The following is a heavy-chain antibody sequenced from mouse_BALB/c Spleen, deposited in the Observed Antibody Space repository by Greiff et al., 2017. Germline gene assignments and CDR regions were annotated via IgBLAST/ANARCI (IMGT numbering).Heavy chain of an antibody. D-gene: IGHD1-1*01. J-gene: IGHJ3*01. V-gene: IGHV1S81*02. CDR2: INPSNGGT. CDR1: GYTFTSYY. CDR3: TRGDYYGSSGAWFAY. Sequence: VQLQQSGAELVKPGASVKLSCKASGYTFTSYYMYWVKQRPGQGLEWIGEINPSNGGTNFNEKFKSKATLTVDKSSSTAYMQLSSLTSEDSAVYYCTRGDYYGSSGAWFAYWGQGTLVTVSA.